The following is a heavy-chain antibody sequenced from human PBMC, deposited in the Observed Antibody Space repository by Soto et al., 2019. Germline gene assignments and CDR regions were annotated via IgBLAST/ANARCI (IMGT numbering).Heavy chain of an antibody. CDR1: RGSMNSGHW. Sequence: QVQLQESGPGLVKPSGTLSLTCDVSRGSMNSGHWWSWVRQPPGKGLEWVGHIHRSGATNYNPSLRSRVASSPDESKEQFSLKLNPVTAADAAVYYCVRVGPRWYFDFWGRGILVTVSS. CDR2: IHRSGAT. V-gene: IGHV4-4*02. CDR3: VRVGPRWYFDF. J-gene: IGHJ2*01. D-gene: IGHD3-16*01.